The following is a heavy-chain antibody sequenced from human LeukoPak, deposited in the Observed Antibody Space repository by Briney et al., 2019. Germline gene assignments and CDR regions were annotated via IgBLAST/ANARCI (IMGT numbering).Heavy chain of an antibody. CDR3: ARHDSSGHYNAFDI. D-gene: IGHD3-22*01. Sequence: GSLRLSCAASGFTFSTYWMHWVRQAPGKGLEWIGSIYYSGSTYYNPSLKSRVTISVDTSKNQFSLKLSSVTAADTAVYYCARHDSSGHYNAFDIWGQGTRVTVSS. J-gene: IGHJ3*02. CDR1: GFTFSTYW. V-gene: IGHV4-39*01. CDR2: IYYSGST.